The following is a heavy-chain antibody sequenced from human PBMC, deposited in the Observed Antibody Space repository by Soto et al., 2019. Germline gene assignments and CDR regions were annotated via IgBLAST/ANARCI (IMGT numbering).Heavy chain of an antibody. CDR2: IYPGDSDT. J-gene: IGHJ4*01. Sequence: GESLKISCKSSGYSFTTYWIVWVRQMPGKGLEWVGIIYPGDSDTRYGPSFEGHVTISVDKSISTAFLQWNSLKASDNAIYYCARHSTSATKDYWGQGTLVTVSS. CDR3: ARHSTSATKDY. D-gene: IGHD1-1*01. CDR1: GYSFTTYW. V-gene: IGHV5-51*01.